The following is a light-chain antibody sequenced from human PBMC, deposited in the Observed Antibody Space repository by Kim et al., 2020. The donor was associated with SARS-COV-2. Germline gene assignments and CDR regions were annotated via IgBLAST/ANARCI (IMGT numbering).Light chain of an antibody. CDR1: QSVSSNY. J-gene: IGKJ1*01. CDR3: QQYSSSPAT. V-gene: IGKV3-20*01. CDR2: GAS. Sequence: SPGETPTLSGRASQSVSSNYLAWYQQKPGQAPRLLIYGASSRATGIPDRFSGSGSGTDFTLTITRLEPEDFAVYYCQQYSSSPATFGQGTKVDIK.